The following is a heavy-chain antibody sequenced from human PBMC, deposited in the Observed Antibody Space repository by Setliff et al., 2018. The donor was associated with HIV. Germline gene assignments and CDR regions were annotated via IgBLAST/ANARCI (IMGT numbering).Heavy chain of an antibody. V-gene: IGHV4-28*01. CDR2: IYYSGST. CDR3: ARHWRGSGWSNWFDP. J-gene: IGHJ5*02. Sequence: PSETLSLTCAVSGYSISSSHWWGWIRQPPGKGLEWIGYIYYSGSTNYNPSLKSRVTISVDTSKNQFSLKLTSVTAADTAVYYCARHWRGSGWSNWFDPWGQGTLVTVSS. D-gene: IGHD6-19*01. CDR1: GYSISSSHW.